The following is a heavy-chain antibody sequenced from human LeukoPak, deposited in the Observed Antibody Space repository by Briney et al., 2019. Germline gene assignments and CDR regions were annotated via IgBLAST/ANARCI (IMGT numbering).Heavy chain of an antibody. CDR2: INPNSGGT. Sequence: ASVKVSCKASGYTFTAYYMHWVRQAPGQGPEWLGWINPNSGGTNYAQRYQGRVTMTRDTSITTAYMELRRLRSDDTAVYYCARVPALRAAAASYYYYYGMDVWGQGTTVTVSS. CDR3: ARVPALRAAAASYYYYYGMDV. V-gene: IGHV1-2*02. D-gene: IGHD6-13*01. J-gene: IGHJ6*02. CDR1: GYTFTAYY.